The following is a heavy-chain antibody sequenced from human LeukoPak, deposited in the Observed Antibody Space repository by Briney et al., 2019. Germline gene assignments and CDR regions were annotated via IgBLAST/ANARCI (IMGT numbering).Heavy chain of an antibody. Sequence: GGSLRLSCAASGFTFSSYGMHWVRQAPGKGLEWVAVISYDGSNKYYADSVKGRFTISRDNSKNTLYLQMNSLRAEDTAVYYCAKGMLVPDDYWGQGTLVTVSS. D-gene: IGHD6-6*01. CDR3: AKGMLVPDDY. CDR2: ISYDGSNK. J-gene: IGHJ4*02. V-gene: IGHV3-30*18. CDR1: GFTFSSYG.